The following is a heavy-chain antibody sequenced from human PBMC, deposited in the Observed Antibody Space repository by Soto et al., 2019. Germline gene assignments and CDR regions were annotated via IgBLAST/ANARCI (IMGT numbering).Heavy chain of an antibody. CDR2: ISTSGGST. CDR1: GFTFSNYA. Sequence: GGSLRLSCEASGFTFSNYAMRWVRQAPGKGLEWVSCISTSGGSTFYADSVKGRFAISRDNSKNTLYLLMSGLRAEDTAVYYCAKSKPRGPSASDYFDYWGQGTLVTVSS. V-gene: IGHV3-23*01. CDR3: AKSKPRGPSASDYFDY. J-gene: IGHJ4*02.